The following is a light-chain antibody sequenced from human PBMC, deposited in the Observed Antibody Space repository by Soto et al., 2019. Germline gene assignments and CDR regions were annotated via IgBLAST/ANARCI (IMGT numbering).Light chain of an antibody. CDR1: SSDVGEENY. Sequence: QSVLTQPPSASGSPGQSVTITCSGTSSDVGEENYVSWYQQLPGKVPKLILYEVSKRPSGVPDRFSGSRSGNTASLTVSGLQAEDEADYYCSSFAGSPVVFGGGTKVTVL. CDR3: SSFAGSPVV. J-gene: IGLJ2*01. CDR2: EVS. V-gene: IGLV2-8*01.